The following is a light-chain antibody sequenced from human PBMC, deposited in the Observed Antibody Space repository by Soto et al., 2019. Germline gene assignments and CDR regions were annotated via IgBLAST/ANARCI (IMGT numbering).Light chain of an antibody. J-gene: IGKJ1*01. V-gene: IGKV1-5*01. CDR2: DVS. CDR1: QSISSW. CDR3: QQYNTFWT. Sequence: DIQMTQSPSTLSASIGDRVTITCRASQSISSWLAWYQQKPGKAPKLLIYDVSNLESGVPSRFSGSGSGTEFTLTISSLQPDDVATYYCQQYNTFWTFGQGTKVDI.